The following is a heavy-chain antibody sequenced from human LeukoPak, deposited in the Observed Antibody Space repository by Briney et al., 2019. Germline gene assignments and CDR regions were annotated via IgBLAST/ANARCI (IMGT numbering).Heavy chain of an antibody. V-gene: IGHV1-8*01. Sequence: ASVKVSCKASGYTFTSYDINWVRQATGQGLEWMGWVNANSGNTGYAQKFQGRVTMTRNTSISTAYMELSSLRSEDTAVYYCAMKPRGVWFDPWGQGTLVTVSS. J-gene: IGHJ5*02. CDR1: GYTFTSYD. D-gene: IGHD2-8*01. CDR2: VNANSGNT. CDR3: AMKPRGVWFDP.